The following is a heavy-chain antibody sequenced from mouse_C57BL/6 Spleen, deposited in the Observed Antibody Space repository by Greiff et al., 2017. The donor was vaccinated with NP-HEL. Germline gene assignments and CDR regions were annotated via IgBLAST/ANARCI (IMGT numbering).Heavy chain of an antibody. CDR2: IDPEDGET. V-gene: IGHV14-2*01. CDR3: ASPFYYGNLYWYFDV. Sequence: EVKLVESGAELVKPGASVKLSCTASGFNIKDYYMHWVKQRTEQGLEWIGRIDPEDGETKYAPKFQGKATITADTSSNTAYLQLSSLTSEDTAVYYCASPFYYGNLYWYFDVWGTGTTVTVSS. D-gene: IGHD2-1*01. J-gene: IGHJ1*03. CDR1: GFNIKDYY.